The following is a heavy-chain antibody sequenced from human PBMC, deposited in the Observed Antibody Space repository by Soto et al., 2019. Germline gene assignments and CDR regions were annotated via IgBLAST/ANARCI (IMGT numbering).Heavy chain of an antibody. V-gene: IGHV3-7*01. J-gene: IGHJ6*03. CDR2: IKQDGSEK. CDR3: AREQESGYDDEELPHYYYYMDV. D-gene: IGHD5-12*01. CDR1: GFTFSSCW. Sequence: GGSLRLSCAASGFTFSSCWMSWVRQAPGKGLEWVANIKQDGSEKYYVDSVKGRFTISRDNAKNSLYLQMNSLRAEDTAVYYCAREQESGYDDEELPHYYYYMDVWGKGTTVTVS.